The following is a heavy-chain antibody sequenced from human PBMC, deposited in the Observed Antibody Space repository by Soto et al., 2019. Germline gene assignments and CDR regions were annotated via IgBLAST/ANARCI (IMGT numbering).Heavy chain of an antibody. Sequence: LSLTCSVSGGSISGDGYYWGWIRQHPGKGLEWIGYIYDNGVTYNSPSLKSRVVISVDTSKNQSSLKLHSVTAADTAVYYCARGHNRNYNFDSWGQGTLVTVSS. J-gene: IGHJ4*02. V-gene: IGHV4-31*03. D-gene: IGHD1-20*01. CDR1: GGSISGDGYY. CDR3: ARGHNRNYNFDS. CDR2: IYDNGVT.